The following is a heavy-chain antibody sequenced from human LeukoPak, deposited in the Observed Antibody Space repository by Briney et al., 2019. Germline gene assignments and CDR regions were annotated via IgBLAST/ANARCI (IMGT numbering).Heavy chain of an antibody. J-gene: IGHJ4*02. CDR2: IYYSGST. Sequence: PSETLSLTCTVSGGSISSSSYYWGWIRQPPGKGLEWIGNIYYSGSTYYNPSLKSRVTISVDTSENQFSLKLSSVTAADTAVYYCARVVRDSSSYFDYWGRGTLVTVSS. D-gene: IGHD6-13*01. CDR1: GGSISSSSYY. V-gene: IGHV4-39*07. CDR3: ARVVRDSSSYFDY.